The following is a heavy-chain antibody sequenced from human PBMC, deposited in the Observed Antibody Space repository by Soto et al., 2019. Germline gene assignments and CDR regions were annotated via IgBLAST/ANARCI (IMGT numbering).Heavy chain of an antibody. CDR3: ARDLKPQRWLQSELVYGMDV. J-gene: IGHJ6*02. CDR1: GYTFTSYA. Sequence: SVKVSCKASGYTFTSYAIHWVRQAPGQGLEWMGRIIPILGIANYAQKFQGRVTITADKSTSTAYMELSSLRSEDTAVYYCARDLKPQRWLQSELVYGMDVWGQGTTVTVSS. V-gene: IGHV1-69*04. D-gene: IGHD5-12*01. CDR2: IIPILGIA.